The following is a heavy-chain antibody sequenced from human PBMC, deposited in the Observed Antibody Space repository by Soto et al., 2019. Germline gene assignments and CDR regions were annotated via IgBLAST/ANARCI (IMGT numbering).Heavy chain of an antibody. CDR1: GFTFSSYW. CDR2: ISPDGSKT. Sequence: EVQLVESGGGLVQPGGSLRLSCAGSGFTFSSYWMHWVRQTPGEGLVWVSRISPDGSKTSYADSVRGRFTIYRDNAENTMYLQMNSIRAEDTAVYYCARVGQGQYYFDHWGKGILVTVSS. J-gene: IGHJ4*02. V-gene: IGHV3-74*01. CDR3: ARVGQGQYYFDH.